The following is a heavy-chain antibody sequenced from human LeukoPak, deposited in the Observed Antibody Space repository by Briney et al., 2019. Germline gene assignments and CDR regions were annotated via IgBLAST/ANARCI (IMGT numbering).Heavy chain of an antibody. D-gene: IGHD5-12*01. Sequence: GGSLRLSCEASGFIFRNFYMAWIRQAPGKGLDWVSYIDNGGTSTYYADSVKGRFTVSRDNSKNSMYLQTSSLRAEDSAMYYCARAWLDGFDIWGQGTMVTVSS. V-gene: IGHV3-11*01. CDR2: IDNGGTST. CDR1: GFIFRNFY. J-gene: IGHJ3*02. CDR3: ARAWLDGFDI.